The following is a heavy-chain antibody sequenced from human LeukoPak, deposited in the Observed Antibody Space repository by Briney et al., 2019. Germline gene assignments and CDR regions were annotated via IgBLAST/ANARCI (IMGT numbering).Heavy chain of an antibody. CDR3: ATGRGGRWFGESYGFDY. Sequence: ASVKVSCKVSGYTLTELSMHWVRQAPGKGLEWMGGFDPEDGETIYAQKFQGRVTMTEDTSTDTAYMELSSLRSEDTAVYCRATGRGGRWFGESYGFDYWGQGTLVTVSS. D-gene: IGHD3-10*01. V-gene: IGHV1-24*01. CDR1: GYTLTELS. CDR2: FDPEDGET. J-gene: IGHJ4*02.